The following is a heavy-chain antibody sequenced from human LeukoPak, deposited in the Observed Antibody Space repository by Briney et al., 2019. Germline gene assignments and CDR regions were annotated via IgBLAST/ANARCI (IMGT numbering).Heavy chain of an antibody. Sequence: GGSLRLSCAASGFTFSSYGMHWVRQAPGKGLEWVAVIWYDGSNKYYADTVKGRFTIYRANSKNTLYLKMNSLRAEDTAVYYCARGGLGIGDFDIWGQGTMVTVSS. J-gene: IGHJ3*02. CDR2: IWYDGSNK. CDR1: GFTFSSYG. D-gene: IGHD7-27*01. CDR3: ARGGLGIGDFDI. V-gene: IGHV3-33*01.